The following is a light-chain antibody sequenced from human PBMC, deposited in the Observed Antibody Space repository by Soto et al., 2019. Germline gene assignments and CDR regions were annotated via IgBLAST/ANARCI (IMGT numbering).Light chain of an antibody. Sequence: QTVVTQERSLTVSPGGTVTLTCASSTGAVTSGYYPSWFQQKPGQAPRALIYSTSNKHPWTPARFSGSLLGGKAALTLSGVQPEDEAEYYCLLYYGGAWVFGGGTKLTVL. CDR2: STS. CDR3: LLYYGGAWV. CDR1: TGAVTSGYY. V-gene: IGLV7-43*01. J-gene: IGLJ3*02.